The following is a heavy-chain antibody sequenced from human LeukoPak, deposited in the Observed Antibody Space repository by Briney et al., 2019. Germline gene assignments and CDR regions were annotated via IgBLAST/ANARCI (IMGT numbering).Heavy chain of an antibody. CDR2: IYYSGST. J-gene: IGHJ4*02. Sequence: SETLSLTCTVSGGSISSYYWSWIRQPPGKGLEWIGYIYYSGSTNYNPSLKSRVTISVDTSKNQFSLKLSSVTAADTAVYYCASLRERSYYARGFDYWGQGALVTVSS. D-gene: IGHD1-26*01. CDR3: ASLRERSYYARGFDY. V-gene: IGHV4-59*08. CDR1: GGSISSYY.